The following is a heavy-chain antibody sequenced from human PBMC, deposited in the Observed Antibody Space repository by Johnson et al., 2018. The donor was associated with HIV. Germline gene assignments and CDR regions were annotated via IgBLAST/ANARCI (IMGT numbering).Heavy chain of an antibody. J-gene: IGHJ3*02. CDR2: ISYDGSNK. Sequence: QMLLVESGGGVVQPGRSLRLYCAASGFTFSSYGMHWVRQAPGKGLEWVAVISYDGSNKYYADSVKGRFTISRDNSKNTLYLQMNSLRAEDTAVYYCAKDRRDGYNYGGGAFDIWGQGTMVTVSS. D-gene: IGHD5-24*01. V-gene: IGHV3-30*18. CDR1: GFTFSSYG. CDR3: AKDRRDGYNYGGGAFDI.